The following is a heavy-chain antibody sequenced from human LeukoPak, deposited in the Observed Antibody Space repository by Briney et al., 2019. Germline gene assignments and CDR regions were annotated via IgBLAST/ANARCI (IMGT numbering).Heavy chain of an antibody. CDR3: ATVQGSPFDY. Sequence: GGSLRLSCAASGFTVSSNYMSWVRQTPGKGLEWVSVIYSGGSTYYADSVKGRFTISRDNAKNSLYLQMNSLRAEDTAVYYCATVQGSPFDYWGQGTLVTVSS. V-gene: IGHV3-53*03. J-gene: IGHJ4*02. CDR1: GFTVSSNY. CDR2: IYSGGST.